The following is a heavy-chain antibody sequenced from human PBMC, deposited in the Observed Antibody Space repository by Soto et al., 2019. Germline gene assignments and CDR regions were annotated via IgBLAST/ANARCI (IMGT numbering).Heavy chain of an antibody. D-gene: IGHD3-16*01. J-gene: IGHJ3*02. CDR3: VKEKVPTFLHAFEI. CDR2: ISWKRGDI. Sequence: EVQLVESGGGLVQPGGSLRLSCAASGFKFDDYAMHWVRQAPGKGLEWVSGISWKRGDINYADSVKGRFTISRDNAKNSLFLPMNNLSADDTALYYCVKEKVPTFLHAFEIWGQGTMVTVSS. V-gene: IGHV3-9*01. CDR1: GFKFDDYA.